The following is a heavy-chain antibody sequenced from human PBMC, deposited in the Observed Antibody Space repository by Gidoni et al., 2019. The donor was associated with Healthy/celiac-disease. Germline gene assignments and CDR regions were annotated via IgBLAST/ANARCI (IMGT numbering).Heavy chain of an antibody. V-gene: IGHV3-7*04. D-gene: IGHD3-16*02. CDR1: GFPFSSYG. Sequence: EVQLVESGGGLVQPGGSRRLSGAASGFPFSSYGRGWVRQAPGKGLEWVANIKQDGSEKYYVDSVKGRFTISRDNAKNSLYLQMNSLRAEDTAVYYCARCYDYIWGSYRYTNHFDYWGQGTLVTVSS. CDR2: IKQDGSEK. J-gene: IGHJ4*02. CDR3: ARCYDYIWGSYRYTNHFDY.